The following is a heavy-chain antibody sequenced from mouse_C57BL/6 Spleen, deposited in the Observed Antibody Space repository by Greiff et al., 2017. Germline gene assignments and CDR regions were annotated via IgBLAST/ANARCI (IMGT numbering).Heavy chain of an antibody. CDR3: ARGRLRYFDY. Sequence: QFQLQQSGAELVRPGTSVKMSCKASGYTFTNYWIGWAKQRPGHGLEWIGDIYPGGGYTNYNEKFKGKATLTADKSSSTAYMQFSSLTSEDSAIYYCARGRLRYFDYWGQGTTLTVSS. D-gene: IGHD2-4*01. CDR1: GYTFTNYW. CDR2: IYPGGGYT. V-gene: IGHV1-63*01. J-gene: IGHJ2*01.